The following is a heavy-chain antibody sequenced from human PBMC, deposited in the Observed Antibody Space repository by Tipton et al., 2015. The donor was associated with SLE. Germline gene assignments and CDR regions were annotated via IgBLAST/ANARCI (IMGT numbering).Heavy chain of an antibody. D-gene: IGHD2-15*01. CDR1: NGSFSGYY. CDR3: ARSACSGGSCAKSRYFDL. Sequence: TLSLTCAVFNGSFSGYYWSWIRQPPGKGLEWIGEIDHSGSTNYNPSLKSRVIISLDKSKNQFSLKLSSVAAADTAVYFCARSACSGGSCAKSRYFDLWGRGTLVAVSS. CDR2: IDHSGST. J-gene: IGHJ2*01. V-gene: IGHV4-34*01.